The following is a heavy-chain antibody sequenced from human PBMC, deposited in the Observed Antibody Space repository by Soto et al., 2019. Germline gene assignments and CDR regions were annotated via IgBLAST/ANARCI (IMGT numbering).Heavy chain of an antibody. CDR1: GGSVNGYY. D-gene: IGHD3-3*01. CDR3: ATRITVFGLLIPPFDP. Sequence: SETLSLTCAVYGGSVNGYYWNWIRQPPGKGLEWIGEINHTGGTHYNPSLKSRVTMSVDTSKNQFSLRLSSVTVADTAIYYCATRITVFGLLIPPFDPWGQGTQVTVSS. V-gene: IGHV4-34*01. CDR2: INHTGGT. J-gene: IGHJ5*02.